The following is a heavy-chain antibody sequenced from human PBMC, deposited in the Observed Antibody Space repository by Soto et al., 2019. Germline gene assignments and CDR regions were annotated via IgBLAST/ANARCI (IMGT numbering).Heavy chain of an antibody. CDR1: GGSVNGYY. D-gene: IGHD3-3*01. CDR3: ATRITVFGLLIPPFDP. Sequence: SETLSLTCAVYGGSVNGYYWNWIRQPPGKGLEWIGEINHTGGTHYNPSLKSRVTMSVDTSKNQFSLRLSSVTVADTAIYYCATRITVFGLLIPPFDPWGQGTQVTVSS. V-gene: IGHV4-34*01. CDR2: INHTGGT. J-gene: IGHJ5*02.